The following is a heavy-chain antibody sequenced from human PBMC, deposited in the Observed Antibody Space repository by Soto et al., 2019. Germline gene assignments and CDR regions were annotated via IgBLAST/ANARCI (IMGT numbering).Heavy chain of an antibody. CDR3: ARLGRGYNVSSGVS. CDR1: SGSIKSSGYY. V-gene: IGHV4-39*01. J-gene: IGHJ5*02. CDR2: IYYSGST. Sequence: QLQLLEPGPRLVKPSETLALTCSVSSGSIKSSGYYWGWIRQSPEKGLEWIGSIYYSGSTSFNPSLEGRASLSVDTSKSQSSLRLSAVTAADPALYFCARLGRGYNVSSGVSWGQGALVTVSS. D-gene: IGHD5-12*01.